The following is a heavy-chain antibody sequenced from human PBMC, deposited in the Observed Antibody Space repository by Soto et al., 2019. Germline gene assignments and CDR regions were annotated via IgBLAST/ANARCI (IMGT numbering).Heavy chain of an antibody. J-gene: IGHJ4*02. V-gene: IGHV4-39*01. CDR1: GASINSNDFF. CDR3: AKLLVGATPRNDFDS. Sequence: SETLSLTCSVSGASINSNDFFWGWIRQPPGRGLEWIGSIYSNGGTYYNPSLKSRVFISIDKSKNQFSLNVKSVTAADTAVYYCAKLLVGATPRNDFDSWGQGTLVTVSS. D-gene: IGHD1-26*01. CDR2: IYSNGGT.